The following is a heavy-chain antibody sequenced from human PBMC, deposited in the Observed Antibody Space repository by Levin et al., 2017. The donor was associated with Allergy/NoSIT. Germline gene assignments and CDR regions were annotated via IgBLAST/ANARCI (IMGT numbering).Heavy chain of an antibody. J-gene: IGHJ4*02. CDR1: GFTFSSYA. Sequence: GGSLRLSCAASGFTFSSYAMSWVRQAPGKGLEWVTATSGNGASKDYAASLKGRFTISRDNSKNILYLEMKSLRAEDTAVYYCAKGGSFYGGRFDSWGQGTLVTVSS. V-gene: IGHV3-23*01. CDR2: TSGNGASK. CDR3: AKGGSFYGGRFDS. D-gene: IGHD3-10*01.